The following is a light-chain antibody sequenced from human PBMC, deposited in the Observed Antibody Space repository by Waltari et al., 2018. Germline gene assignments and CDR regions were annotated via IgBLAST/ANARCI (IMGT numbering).Light chain of an antibody. Sequence: DIQMTQSPSSLSASVGDRVTITCRASQSIRSYLNWYQQKPGKAPKLLIYAASSLQSGVPSRSSGSGSGTDFTLTISSLQPEDVATYYCQQSYSTPAWTFGQGTKVEIK. CDR2: AAS. V-gene: IGKV1-39*01. J-gene: IGKJ1*01. CDR1: QSIRSY. CDR3: QQSYSTPAWT.